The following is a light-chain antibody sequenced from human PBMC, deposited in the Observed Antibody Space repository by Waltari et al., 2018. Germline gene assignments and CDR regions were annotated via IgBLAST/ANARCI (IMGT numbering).Light chain of an antibody. CDR2: ASS. CDR3: QHYNRCPLT. J-gene: IGKJ1*01. CDR1: QSVGGN. V-gene: IGKV3-15*01. Sequence: EIVMTQSPATLSVSPGERVALSCRASQSVGGNLAWYQQKPGQAPRLLIDASSTRATVIAAFFGGGGSRTYFTPTISSLYADDLAFYYCQHYNRCPLTFGQGTKVEIK.